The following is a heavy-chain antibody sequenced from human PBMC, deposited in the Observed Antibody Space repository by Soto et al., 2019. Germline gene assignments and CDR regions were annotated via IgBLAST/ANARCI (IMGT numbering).Heavy chain of an antibody. V-gene: IGHV4-59*01. D-gene: IGHD3-22*01. CDR3: ARASYYSDSFGYFLDS. CDR2: IYYSGST. CDR1: GYSISNGYY. Sequence: SDTQSLTCSVSGYSISNGYYWSWIRQTPGKGLEWIAYIYYSGSTNYNPSLKSRVTISVDTSKNQCSLKLSSVTAADTAVYYCARASYYSDSFGYFLDSWGQGTLVTVSS. J-gene: IGHJ4*02.